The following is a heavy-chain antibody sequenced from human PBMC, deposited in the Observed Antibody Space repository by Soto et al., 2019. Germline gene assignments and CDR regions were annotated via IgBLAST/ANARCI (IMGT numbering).Heavy chain of an antibody. V-gene: IGHV1-69*13. CDR2: IIPIFGTA. J-gene: IGHJ4*02. Sequence: SVKVSCKASGYTFTSYAISWVRQAPGQGLEWMGGIIPIFGTADYAQKFQGRATITADESTSTVYMELSSLRSEDTAVYYCARHSGSYYLFDYWGQGTLVTVSS. CDR3: ARHSGSYYLFDY. D-gene: IGHD1-26*01. CDR1: GYTFTSYA.